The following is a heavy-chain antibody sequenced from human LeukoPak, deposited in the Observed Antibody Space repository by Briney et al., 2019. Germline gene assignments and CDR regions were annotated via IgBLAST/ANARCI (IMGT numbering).Heavy chain of an antibody. CDR2: IKQDGSEK. Sequence: GGSLRLSCAASGFTFSSYAMHWVRQAPGKGLEWVANIKQDGSEKYYVDSVKGRFTISRDNAKNSLYLQMNNLRAEDTAVYYCAREQGAYDFWSGYSWGQGTLVTVSS. CDR1: GFTFSSYA. D-gene: IGHD3-3*01. V-gene: IGHV3-7*01. J-gene: IGHJ5*02. CDR3: AREQGAYDFWSGYS.